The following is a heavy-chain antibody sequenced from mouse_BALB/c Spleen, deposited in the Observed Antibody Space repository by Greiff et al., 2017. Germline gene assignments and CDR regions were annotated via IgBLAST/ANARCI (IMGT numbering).Heavy chain of an antibody. CDR2: ISSGGST. J-gene: IGHJ2*01. V-gene: IGHV5-6-5*01. CDR3: ARGDLLWTYYFDY. CDR1: GFTFSSYA. D-gene: IGHD2-1*01. Sequence: EVHLVESGGGLVKPGGSLKLSCAASGFTFSSYAMSWVRQTPEKRLEWVASISSGGSTYYPDSVKGRFTISRDNARNILYLQMSSLRSEDTAMYYCARGDLLWTYYFDYWGQGTTLTVSS.